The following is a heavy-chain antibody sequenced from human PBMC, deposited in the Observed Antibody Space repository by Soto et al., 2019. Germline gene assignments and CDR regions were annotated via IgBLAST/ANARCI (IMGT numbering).Heavy chain of an antibody. CDR1: GYTFSSYT. V-gene: IGHV1-69*04. D-gene: IGHD5-12*01. CDR3: ARDQEEYSGYLYYYYGMDV. CDR2: IIPILGIA. Sequence: SVKVSCKASGYTFSSYTISWVRQAPGQGLEWMGRIIPILGIANYAQKFQGRVTITADKSTSTAYMELSSLRSEDTAVYYCARDQEEYSGYLYYYYGMDVWGQGTTVTVSS. J-gene: IGHJ6*02.